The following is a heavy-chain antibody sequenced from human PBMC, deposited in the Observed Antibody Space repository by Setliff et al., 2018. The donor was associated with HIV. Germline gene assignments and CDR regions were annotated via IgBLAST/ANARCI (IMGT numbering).Heavy chain of an antibody. V-gene: IGHV4-39*07. CDR1: GGSFTSSSHY. D-gene: IGHD3-10*01. Sequence: SETLSLTCTVSGGSFTSSSHYWGWIRQPQGKGLEWIGSLYYSWSTYNNPSLKSRLTISVDTSKNQFSLKLSSVTAADTAVYYCAREGDIGVVRGVIYFAYWGQGTLVTVSS. J-gene: IGHJ4*02. CDR2: LYYSWST. CDR3: AREGDIGVVRGVIYFAY.